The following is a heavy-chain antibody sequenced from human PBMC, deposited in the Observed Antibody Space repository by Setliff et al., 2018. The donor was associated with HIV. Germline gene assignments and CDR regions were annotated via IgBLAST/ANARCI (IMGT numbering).Heavy chain of an antibody. J-gene: IGHJ6*03. CDR2: ISWNSDIM. Sequence: LRLSCAASGFIFSSYAMHWVRQAPGKGLEWVSGISWNSDIMDYADSVRGRFIISRDNVKNSLHLQMNSLTSEDTALYYCVKDGSGTGRNFFYMDVWGKGTTVTVSS. CDR3: VKDGSGTGRNFFYMDV. V-gene: IGHV3-9*01. CDR1: GFIFSSYA. D-gene: IGHD3-9*01.